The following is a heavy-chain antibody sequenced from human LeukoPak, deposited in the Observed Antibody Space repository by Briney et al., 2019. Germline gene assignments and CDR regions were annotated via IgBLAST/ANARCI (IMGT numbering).Heavy chain of an antibody. CDR2: IRSKANSYAT. CDR1: GFTFSGSA. Sequence: QPGGSLRLSCAASGFTFSGSAMHWVRQASGKGLEWVGRIRSKANSYATAYAASVKGRFTISRDDSKNTAYLQMNSLKTEDTAVYYCTRIDFTRYSSSSSPDYWGQGTLVTVSS. J-gene: IGHJ4*02. CDR3: TRIDFTRYSSSSSPDY. D-gene: IGHD6-13*01. V-gene: IGHV3-73*01.